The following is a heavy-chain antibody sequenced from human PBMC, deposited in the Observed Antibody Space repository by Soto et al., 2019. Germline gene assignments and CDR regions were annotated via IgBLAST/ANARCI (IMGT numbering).Heavy chain of an antibody. CDR3: ARGGVRHLRPLET. V-gene: IGHV1-18*01. Sequence: QALLEQSGPEVKKPGDSVRISCWLYDSVFVTSVITWLRQAPGQGLEWMGWLSANDGGTLSAMKFTDRLVMSTDSMRNRACLMVWDVTSDDSAVYFCARGGVRHLRPLETWGHGTPVTVSS. D-gene: IGHD3-16*01. CDR2: LSANDGGT. CDR1: DSVFVTSV. J-gene: IGHJ4*01.